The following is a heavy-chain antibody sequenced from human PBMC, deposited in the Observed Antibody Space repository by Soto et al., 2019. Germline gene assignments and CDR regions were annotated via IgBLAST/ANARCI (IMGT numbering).Heavy chain of an antibody. J-gene: IGHJ4*02. CDR2: ISYDGSNK. CDR1: GFTFSSYG. V-gene: IGHV3-30*18. Sequence: QVQLVESGGGVVQPGRSLRLSCAASGFTFSSYGMHWVRQAPGKGLEWVAVISYDGSNKYYADSVKGRFTISRDNSKNALYLQMNSLRDEDTAVYYCAKERWQWLVRGYFDYWGQGTLVTVSS. CDR3: AKERWQWLVRGYFDY. D-gene: IGHD6-19*01.